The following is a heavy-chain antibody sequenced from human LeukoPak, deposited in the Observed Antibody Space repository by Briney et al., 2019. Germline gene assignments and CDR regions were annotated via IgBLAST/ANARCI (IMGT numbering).Heavy chain of an antibody. D-gene: IGHD1-1*01. Sequence: GGSLRLSCAASGFTFSSYGMHWVRQAPGKGLEWVSSISSSSSNIYYADSVKGRFTISRDDAKNSLYLQMNSLRVEDTAVYYCARCTTGRTFGSLREIKRSREIDYWGQGTLVTVSS. CDR2: ISSSSSNI. V-gene: IGHV3-21*01. CDR1: GFTFSSYG. J-gene: IGHJ4*02. CDR3: ARCTTGRTFGSLREIKRSREIDY.